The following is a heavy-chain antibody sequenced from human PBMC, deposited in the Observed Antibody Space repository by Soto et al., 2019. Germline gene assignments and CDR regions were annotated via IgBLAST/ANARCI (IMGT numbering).Heavy chain of an antibody. CDR3: ARAKAPLYSSSWYWFEP. V-gene: IGHV4-39*01. J-gene: IGHJ5*02. CDR1: GGSISSSGYY. Sequence: PSETLSLTCTVSGGSISSSGYYWGWIRQPPGKGLEWIGTIYYSGSTYYNPSLKSRVTISVDTSKNQFSLKLSSVTAADTAVYYCARAKAPLYSSSWYWFEPWGQGTLVTVSS. D-gene: IGHD6-13*01. CDR2: IYYSGST.